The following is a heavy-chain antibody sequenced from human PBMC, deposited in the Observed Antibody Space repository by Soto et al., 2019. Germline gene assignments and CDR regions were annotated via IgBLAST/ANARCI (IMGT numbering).Heavy chain of an antibody. D-gene: IGHD3-22*01. J-gene: IGHJ4*02. Sequence: QVQLQESGPGLVKPSETLSLTCTVSGGSISSYYWSWIRQPPGKGLEWIGYIYYSGSTNYNPSLKSRVTISVDTSKNQFSLKLSSVTAADTAVYYGARGYYDSSGCFDYWGQGTLVTVSS. CDR1: GGSISSYY. CDR2: IYYSGST. V-gene: IGHV4-59*01. CDR3: ARGYYDSSGCFDY.